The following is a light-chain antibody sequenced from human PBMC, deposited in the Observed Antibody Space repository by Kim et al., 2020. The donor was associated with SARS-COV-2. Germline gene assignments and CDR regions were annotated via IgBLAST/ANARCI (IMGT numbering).Light chain of an antibody. V-gene: IGKV3-15*01. Sequence: EIVMTQSPATLSVSPGERATLSCRASQSVSSKLAWYQQKPGQGPSLLIYGASTRATGIPARFGGSGSGTEFTLTISSLQSEDFAVYYCQQYNNWPLTFGGGTKLEI. CDR1: QSVSSK. J-gene: IGKJ4*01. CDR3: QQYNNWPLT. CDR2: GAS.